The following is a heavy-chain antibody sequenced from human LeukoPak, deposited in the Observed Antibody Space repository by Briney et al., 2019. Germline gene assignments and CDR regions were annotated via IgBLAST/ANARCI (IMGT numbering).Heavy chain of an antibody. CDR3: ASQRITMIVVASGWFDP. D-gene: IGHD3-22*01. V-gene: IGHV4-34*01. CDR1: DGSFSGYY. J-gene: IGHJ5*02. CDR2: INHSGST. Sequence: PSETLSLTCAVYDGSFSGYYWSWIRQPPGKGLEWIGEINHSGSTYYNPSLKSRVTISVDTSKNQFSLKLSSVTAADTAVYYCASQRITMIVVASGWFDPWGQGTLVTVSS.